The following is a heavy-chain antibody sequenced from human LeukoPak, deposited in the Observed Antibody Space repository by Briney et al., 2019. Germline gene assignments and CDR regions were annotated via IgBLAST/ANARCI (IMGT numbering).Heavy chain of an antibody. V-gene: IGHV3-53*04. CDR3: ARVRSSSSCFWFDP. J-gene: IGHJ5*02. Sequence: GGSLRLSCAASGFTVSSNYMSWVRQAPRKGLEWVSVIYSGSSTYYADSVKGRFTISRHNSKNTLYLQMNSLRAEDTAVYYCARVRSSSSCFWFDPWGQGTLVTVSS. CDR1: GFTVSSNY. D-gene: IGHD6-13*01. CDR2: IYSGSST.